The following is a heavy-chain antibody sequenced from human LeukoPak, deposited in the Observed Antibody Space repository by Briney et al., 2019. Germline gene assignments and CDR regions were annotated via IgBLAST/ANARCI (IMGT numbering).Heavy chain of an antibody. J-gene: IGHJ6*03. CDR3: ARDPGDSSGYYYYYYMDV. CDR2: INPSSGGT. D-gene: IGHD3-22*01. Sequence: ASVKVSCKPSGYTFTGYYIHWVRQAPGQGLEWMGWINPSSGGTNYPQNFQGRVTMTRDTSLSTAYMEVSGLRSDDTAVYYCARDPGDSSGYYYYYYMDVWGKGTTVTISS. V-gene: IGHV1-2*02. CDR1: GYTFTGYY.